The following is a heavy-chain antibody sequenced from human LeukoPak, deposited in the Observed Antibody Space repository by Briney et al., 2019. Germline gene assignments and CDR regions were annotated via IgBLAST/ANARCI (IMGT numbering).Heavy chain of an antibody. V-gene: IGHV3-53*01. J-gene: IGHJ4*02. D-gene: IGHD7-27*01. CDR2: IYSGGST. CDR1: GFTVSSNY. Sequence: PGGSLRLSCAASGFTVSSNYMSWVRQAPGKGLEWVSVIYSGGSTYYADSVKGRFTISRDNSKNTLYLQMNSLRAEDTAVYYCARVAPLGIPYYFGYWGQGTLVTVSS. CDR3: ARVAPLGIPYYFGY.